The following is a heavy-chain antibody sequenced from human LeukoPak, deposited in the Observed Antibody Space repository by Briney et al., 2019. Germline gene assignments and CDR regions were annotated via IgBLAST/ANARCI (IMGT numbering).Heavy chain of an antibody. CDR3: AVGYCSGGSCCGNDGDY. D-gene: IGHD2-15*01. J-gene: IGHJ4*02. V-gene: IGHV3-72*01. CDR1: GFTFSDHY. CDR2: TRDKANSYTT. Sequence: GGSLRLSCAASGFTFSDHYMDSVRQAPGKWLEWVGRTRDKANSYTTQYAASVKGRFTISRDDSKNSLYLQMNSLKTEDTAVCYCAVGYCSGGSCCGNDGDYWGQGTLVTVSS.